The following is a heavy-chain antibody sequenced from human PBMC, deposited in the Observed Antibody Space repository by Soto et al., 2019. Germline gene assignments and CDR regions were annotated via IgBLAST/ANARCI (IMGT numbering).Heavy chain of an antibody. V-gene: IGHV3-30*18. CDR1: GFTFSSYG. CDR2: ISYDGSNK. D-gene: IGHD3-10*01. J-gene: IGHJ6*02. CDR3: AKELRVGTMVRGVIIMMGPYYYGMDV. Sequence: GGSLRLSCAASGFTFSSYGMHWVRQAPGKGLEWVAVISYDGSNKYYADSVKGRFTISRDNSKNTLYLQMNSLRAEDTAVYYCAKELRVGTMVRGVIIMMGPYYYGMDVWGQGTTVTVSS.